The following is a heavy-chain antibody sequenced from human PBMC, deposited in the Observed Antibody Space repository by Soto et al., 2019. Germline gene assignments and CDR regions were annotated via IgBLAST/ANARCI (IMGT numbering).Heavy chain of an antibody. CDR2: IYSGGDT. CDR1: GFTVTSSY. Sequence: EVQLVESGGGLVQPGGSLRLSCAASGFTVTSSYMGWVRQAPGKGLEWVSVIYSGGDTYYGDSVKGRFTISRHSSKNTLYLQMTSLRAEDTAVYYCARAYGSGSYPSDYWGQGTQVTVSS. J-gene: IGHJ4*02. V-gene: IGHV3-53*04. CDR3: ARAYGSGSYPSDY. D-gene: IGHD3-10*01.